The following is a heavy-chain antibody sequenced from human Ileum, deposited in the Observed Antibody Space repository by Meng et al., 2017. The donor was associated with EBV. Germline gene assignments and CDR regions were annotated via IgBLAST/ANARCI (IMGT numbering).Heavy chain of an antibody. CDR1: GASISSTLYY. CDR3: ARDYSSSWYSGGFFKY. J-gene: IGHJ1*01. CDR2: IFNSGST. Sequence: LGSGPGPVKPSETLSLTCTVSGASISSTLYYWGWIRQPPGKGLEWIGNIFNSGSTSYSPSLKSRVTISVDTSKNQFSLKLSSVTAADTAVYYCARDYSSSWYSGGFFKYWGQGILVTVSS. V-gene: IGHV4-39*07. D-gene: IGHD6-13*01.